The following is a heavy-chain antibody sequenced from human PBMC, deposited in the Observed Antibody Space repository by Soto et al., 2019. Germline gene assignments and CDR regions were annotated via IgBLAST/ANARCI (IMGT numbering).Heavy chain of an antibody. CDR3: AIAVAGTHGMDV. CDR1: GGTFSSYT. J-gene: IGHJ6*02. CDR2: VIPILGIA. V-gene: IGHV1-69*02. Sequence: QVQLVQSGAEVKKPGSSVKVSCKASGGTFSSYTISWVRHAPGLGLEWMGRVIPILGIANYAQKFQGRVTITTDKSTSTAYMELSSLRSEDTAVYYCAIAVAGTHGMDVWGQGTTVTVSS. D-gene: IGHD6-19*01.